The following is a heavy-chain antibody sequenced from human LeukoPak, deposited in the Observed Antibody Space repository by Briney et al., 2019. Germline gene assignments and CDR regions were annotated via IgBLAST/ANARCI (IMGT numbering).Heavy chain of an antibody. CDR1: GFTVSSNY. Sequence: GGSLRLSCAASGFTVSSNYMSWVRQVPGKGLEWDSVIYNSGRTYYADSVKGRFTISRDNSKNTVYLQMNSLRAEDTAVYYCARESNSGYDLSYWGQGTLVTVSS. J-gene: IGHJ4*02. V-gene: IGHV3-66*01. CDR2: IYNSGRT. D-gene: IGHD3-22*01. CDR3: ARESNSGYDLSY.